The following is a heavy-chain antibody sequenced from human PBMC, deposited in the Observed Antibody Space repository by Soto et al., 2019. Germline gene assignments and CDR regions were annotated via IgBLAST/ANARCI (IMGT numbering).Heavy chain of an antibody. J-gene: IGHJ2*01. CDR2: ISLSSANI. Sequence: EVQLVESGGGLVQPGGSLRLSCAASGFSLYNYAMDWVRQAPGQGLEWVSYISLSSANIHYADSVRGRFTVSRDNAKNSLYLQMNSLRAEDTAVYYCVRDPSGGIEWGRYVDLWGRGTLVTVSS. CDR3: VRDPSGGIEWGRYVDL. D-gene: IGHD1-26*01. CDR1: GFSLYNYA. V-gene: IGHV3-48*01.